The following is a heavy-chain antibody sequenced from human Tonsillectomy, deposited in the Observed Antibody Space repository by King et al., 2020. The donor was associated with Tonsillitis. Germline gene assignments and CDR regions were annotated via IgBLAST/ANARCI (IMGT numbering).Heavy chain of an antibody. CDR2: ISGRGDST. Sequence: VQLVESGGGLVQPGGSLRLSCAASGFTFSNYAITWVRLAPGKGLEWVSAISGRGDSTYYADSVKGRFTISRDNSKNTLYLQMNSLRAEDTAVYYCPLNIGGVYFDSSGDYQTGNYWFFDLWGRGTLVTVPS. CDR1: GFTFSNYA. J-gene: IGHJ2*01. CDR3: PLNIGGVYFDSSGDYQTGNYWFFDL. V-gene: IGHV3-23*04. D-gene: IGHD3-22*01.